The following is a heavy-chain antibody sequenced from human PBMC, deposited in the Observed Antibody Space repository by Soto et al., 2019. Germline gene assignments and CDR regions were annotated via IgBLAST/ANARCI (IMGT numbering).Heavy chain of an antibody. Sequence: PGESLKISCKGSGYSFTRYWIGWVRQMPGKGLEWMGIIYPGDSDTRYSPSFQGQVTISADKSISTAYLQWSSLKASDTAMYYCASPRSSTVTDSRNYYGMDVWGQGTTVTVSS. CDR2: IYPGDSDT. V-gene: IGHV5-51*01. J-gene: IGHJ6*02. CDR3: ASPRSSTVTDSRNYYGMDV. CDR1: GYSFTRYW. D-gene: IGHD4-4*01.